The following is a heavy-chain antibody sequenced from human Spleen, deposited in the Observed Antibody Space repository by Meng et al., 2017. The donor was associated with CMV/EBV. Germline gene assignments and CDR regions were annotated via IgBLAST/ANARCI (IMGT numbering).Heavy chain of an antibody. Sequence: ASVKVSCKASGYTFTSYAISWVRQAPGQGLEWMGWISTHNRNTNYAQNLHGRVTLTTDTSTSTAYMELRSLRSDDSAVYYCARVPAPYYYDTSGPFDSWGQGTLVTVSS. CDR1: GYTFTSYA. CDR3: ARVPAPYYYDTSGPFDS. D-gene: IGHD3-22*01. V-gene: IGHV1-18*01. CDR2: ISTHNRNT. J-gene: IGHJ4*02.